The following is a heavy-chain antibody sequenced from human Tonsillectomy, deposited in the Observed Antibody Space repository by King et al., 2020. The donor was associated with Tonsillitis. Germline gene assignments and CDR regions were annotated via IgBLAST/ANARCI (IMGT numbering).Heavy chain of an antibody. CDR2: SSSSSSYT. V-gene: IGHV3-11*06. J-gene: IGHJ4*02. D-gene: IGHD6-19*01. Sequence: QVQLVESGGGLVKPGGSLRLSCAASGFTFSDYYMSWIRQAPGKGLEWGSCSSSSSSYTNYADSVKGRFTISRDTAKNSLYLQMNSLRAEDTAVYYCARYSSGRKYYFDYWGQGTLVTVSS. CDR3: ARYSSGRKYYFDY. CDR1: GFTFSDYY.